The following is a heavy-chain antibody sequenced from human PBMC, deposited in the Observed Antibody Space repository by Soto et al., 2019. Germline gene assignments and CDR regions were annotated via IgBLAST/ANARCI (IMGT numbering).Heavy chain of an antibody. Sequence: VASVKVSCKASGGTFSSYAISWVRQAPGQGLEWMGGIIPIFGTANYAQKFQGRVTITADESTSTAYMELSSLRSEDTAVYYCARGPDYSSGWLFDYWGQGTQVTVSS. CDR2: IIPIFGTA. J-gene: IGHJ4*02. CDR3: ARGPDYSSGWLFDY. D-gene: IGHD6-19*01. CDR1: GGTFSSYA. V-gene: IGHV1-69*13.